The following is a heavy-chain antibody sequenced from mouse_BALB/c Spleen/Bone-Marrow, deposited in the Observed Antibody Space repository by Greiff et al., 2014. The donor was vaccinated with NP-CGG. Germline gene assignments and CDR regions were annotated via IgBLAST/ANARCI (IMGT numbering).Heavy chain of an antibody. CDR1: GYTFSRYW. J-gene: IGHJ3*01. D-gene: IGHD2-1*01. Sequence: QVQLQQSGAELMKPGASVKISCKATGYTFSRYWIEWVKQRPGHGLEWTGEILPGSGSTNYNEKFKGKATFTADTSSNTAYMQLSSLTSEDSAVYYCARNYGNYVWFANWGQGTLVTVSA. CDR3: ARNYGNYVWFAN. CDR2: ILPGSGST. V-gene: IGHV1-9*01.